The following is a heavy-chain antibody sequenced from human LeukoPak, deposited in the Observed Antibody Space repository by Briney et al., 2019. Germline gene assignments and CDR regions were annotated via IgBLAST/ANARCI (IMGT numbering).Heavy chain of an antibody. CDR2: ISAYNGNT. CDR1: GYTFTCYG. CDR3: ARVIPYDFWSGYYLDY. V-gene: IGHV1-18*01. J-gene: IGHJ4*02. Sequence: ASVKVSCKASGYTFTCYGISWVRQAPGQGLEGLGGISAYNGNTNYAQKLQGRVTMTTDTSTSTAYMELRSLRSDDTAVYYCARVIPYDFWSGYYLDYWGQGTLVTVSS. D-gene: IGHD3-3*01.